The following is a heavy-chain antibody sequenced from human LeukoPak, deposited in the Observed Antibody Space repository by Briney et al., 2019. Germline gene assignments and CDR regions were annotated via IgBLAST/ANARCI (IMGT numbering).Heavy chain of an antibody. J-gene: IGHJ3*02. CDR1: GGSISSSSYY. CDR2: IYCSGST. D-gene: IGHD3-10*01. CDR3: ARVVRGHESAFDI. V-gene: IGHV4-39*07. Sequence: SETLSLTCTVSGGSISSSSYYWGWIRQPPGKGLEWIGSIYCSGSTNYNPSLKSRVTISVDKSKNQFSLKLSSVTAADTAVYYCARVVRGHESAFDIWGQGTMVTVSS.